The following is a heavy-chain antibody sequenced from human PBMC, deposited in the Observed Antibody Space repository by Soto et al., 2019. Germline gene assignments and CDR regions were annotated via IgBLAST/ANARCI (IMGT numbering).Heavy chain of an antibody. Sequence: EVQLVESGGGLVQPGGSLRLSCAASGFTFSNYWMHWVRQAPGKGLVWVSRINTDGSSTNYADSVKGRFTISRDNAENTLYLQMNSLRVEDTAVYYCGRSSGYPEYRGQGTLVTVSS. D-gene: IGHD3-22*01. CDR1: GFTFSNYW. CDR3: GRSSGYPEY. V-gene: IGHV3-74*01. J-gene: IGHJ4*02. CDR2: INTDGSST.